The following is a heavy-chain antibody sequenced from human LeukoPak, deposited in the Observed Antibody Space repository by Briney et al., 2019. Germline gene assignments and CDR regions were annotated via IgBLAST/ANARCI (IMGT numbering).Heavy chain of an antibody. J-gene: IGHJ4*02. CDR1: GVSISSYY. D-gene: IGHD2-15*01. CDR2: IYTSGST. V-gene: IGHV4-4*07. Sequence: PSETPSLTCTVSGVSISSYYWTWIRQPAGKGLEWIGRIYTSGSTNYNPSLNSRVTISVDRSKNHLSLKLSSVTASDTAVYYCARDWRYCSGGSCSYYFDYWGQGALVTVSS. CDR3: ARDWRYCSGGSCSYYFDY.